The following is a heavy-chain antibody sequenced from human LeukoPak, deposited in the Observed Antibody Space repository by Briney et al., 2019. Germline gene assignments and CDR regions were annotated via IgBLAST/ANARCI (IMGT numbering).Heavy chain of an antibody. J-gene: IGHJ3*02. CDR3: ASSAYYYDSSGYSDAFDI. Sequence: SETQSLTCAVSGGSISSSNWWSWVRQPPGKGLEWIGEIYHSGSTNYNPSLKSRVTISVDTSKNQFSLKLSSVTAADTAVYYCASSAYYYDSSGYSDAFDIWGQGTMVTVSS. CDR1: GGSISSSNW. CDR2: IYHSGST. V-gene: IGHV4-4*02. D-gene: IGHD3-22*01.